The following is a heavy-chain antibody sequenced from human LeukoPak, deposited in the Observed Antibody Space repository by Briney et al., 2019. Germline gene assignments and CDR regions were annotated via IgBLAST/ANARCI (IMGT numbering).Heavy chain of an antibody. CDR2: ISSSGSTI. CDR1: GFXFSDXX. D-gene: IGHD6-19*01. J-gene: IGHJ3*02. Sequence: GGSLRLSCAASGFXFSDXXXXWXXXAXXXXXXXXSYISSSGSTIYYADSVEGRFTISRDNAKNSLYLQMNSLRAEDTAVYYCARKGGQWLVQTPIWGQGTMVTVSS. V-gene: IGHV3-11*01. CDR3: ARKGGQWLVQTPI.